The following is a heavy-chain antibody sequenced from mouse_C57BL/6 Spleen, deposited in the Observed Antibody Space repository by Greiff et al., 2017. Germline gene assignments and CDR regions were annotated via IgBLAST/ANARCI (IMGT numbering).Heavy chain of an antibody. D-gene: IGHD1-1*01. Sequence: VQLQESGAELVKPGASVKISCKASGYAFSSYWMNWVKQRPGKGLEWIGQIYPGDGDTNYNGKFKGKATLTADKSSSTAYMQPSSLTSEDSAVYFCAREGLHYYGSSYDYWGQGTTLTVSS. CDR1: GYAFSSYW. CDR3: AREGLHYYGSSYDY. CDR2: IYPGDGDT. V-gene: IGHV1-80*01. J-gene: IGHJ2*01.